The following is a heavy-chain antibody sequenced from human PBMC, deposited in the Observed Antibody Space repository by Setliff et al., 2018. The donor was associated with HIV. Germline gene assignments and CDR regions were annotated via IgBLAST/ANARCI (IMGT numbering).Heavy chain of an antibody. CDR3: VRGYDVLIGSPDS. D-gene: IGHD3-9*01. V-gene: IGHV3-9*01. CDR1: GFIFHEYS. J-gene: IGHJ4*02. CDR2: ITWSSDSI. Sequence: PGGSLRLSCAASGFIFHEYSMHWVRQPPGKGLEWVSGITWSSDSIAYADSVRGRFTTSRDNAKNSLYLQMSSLKPEDTAFYYCVRGYDVLIGSPDSRGQGTLVTVSS.